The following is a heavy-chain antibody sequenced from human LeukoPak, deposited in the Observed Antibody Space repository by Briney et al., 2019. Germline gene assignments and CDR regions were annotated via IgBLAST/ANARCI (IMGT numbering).Heavy chain of an antibody. V-gene: IGHV4-59*08. J-gene: IGHJ5*02. D-gene: IGHD4-23*01. CDR2: IYYSGIT. CDR1: GGAITAYY. Sequence: SETLSLTCTVSGGAITAYYWSWVRQPPGKGLEWIGYIYYSGITNYNPSLKSRVTMSASTSKNHFYLKLSSVTAADTAVYYCARRMSPGGWFGPWGQGTLVTVSS. CDR3: ARRMSPGGWFGP.